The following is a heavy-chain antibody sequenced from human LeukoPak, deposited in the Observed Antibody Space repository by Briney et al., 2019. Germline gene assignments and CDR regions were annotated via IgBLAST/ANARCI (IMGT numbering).Heavy chain of an antibody. J-gene: IGHJ4*02. Sequence: PGGSLRLSCTPSGFTFNTQVVYGVRQAPGKGLEWVAVIWYDGSKKDYADSVKGRFTISGDNSKNTLYLQMNSLRAEDTAVYYCARELIYGDYFAYWGQGTLVTVSS. CDR3: ARELIYGDYFAY. CDR2: IWYDGSKK. D-gene: IGHD4-17*01. CDR1: GFTFNTQV. V-gene: IGHV3-33*01.